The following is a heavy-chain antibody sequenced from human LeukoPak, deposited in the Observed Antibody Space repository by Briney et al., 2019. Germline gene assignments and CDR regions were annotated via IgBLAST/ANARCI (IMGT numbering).Heavy chain of an antibody. D-gene: IGHD6-13*01. CDR2: INHSGST. CDR1: GGSFSGYY. J-gene: IGHJ5*02. V-gene: IGHV4-34*01. CDR3: ARDSGYSSSWYNWFDP. Sequence: SETLSLTCAVYGGSFSGYYWSWIRQPPGKGLEWIGEINHSGSTYYNPSLKSRVSISLDTSKNQFSLNLSSVAAADTAVYFCARDSGYSSSWYNWFDPWGQGTLVTVSS.